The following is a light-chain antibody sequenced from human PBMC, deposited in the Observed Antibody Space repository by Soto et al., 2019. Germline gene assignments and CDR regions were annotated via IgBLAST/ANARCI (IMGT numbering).Light chain of an antibody. Sequence: ILMTQSPATLSVSPGERATLSCRASQSVSNNLAWYQQKPGQAPRLLIYDASTRATGIPARFSGSGSGTDFTLNICGLQSADFAVYYCHQYNNWPPWTFGQGNKVDIK. J-gene: IGKJ1*01. CDR2: DAS. CDR3: HQYNNWPPWT. V-gene: IGKV3-15*01. CDR1: QSVSNN.